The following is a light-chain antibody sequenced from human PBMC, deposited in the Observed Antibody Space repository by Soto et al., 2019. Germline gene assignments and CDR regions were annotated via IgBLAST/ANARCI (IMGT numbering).Light chain of an antibody. CDR2: DAS. J-gene: IGKJ1*01. V-gene: IGKV1-5*01. CDR1: QTISSW. Sequence: DIQMTQYPSTVSGSVGDGVTITCRASQTISSWLAWYQQKPGKAPKLLIYDASNLETGAPLRFSGSGSGTEFTLTISSLQPDDFGTYYCQQYNNCPTWTLGQGTKVDIK. CDR3: QQYNNCPTWT.